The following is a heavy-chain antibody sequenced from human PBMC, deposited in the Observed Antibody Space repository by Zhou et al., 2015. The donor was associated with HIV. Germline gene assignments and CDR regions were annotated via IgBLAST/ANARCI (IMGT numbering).Heavy chain of an antibody. J-gene: IGHJ3*02. D-gene: IGHD2-21*02. CDR2: IIPIFGTA. CDR1: GGTFSSYA. Sequence: QVQLVQSGAEVKKPGSSVKVSCKASGGTFSSYAISWVRQAPGQGLEWMGGIIPIFGTANYAQKFQGRVTITADESTSTAYMELSSLRSEDTAVYYCARLRDCGGDCYSDAFDIWGQGDNGHRLF. V-gene: IGHV1-69*01. CDR3: ARLRDCGGDCYSDAFDI.